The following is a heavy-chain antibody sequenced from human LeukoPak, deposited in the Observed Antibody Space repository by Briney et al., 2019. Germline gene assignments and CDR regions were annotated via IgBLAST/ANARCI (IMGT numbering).Heavy chain of an antibody. CDR1: GFTFSSYG. CDR2: IRYDGSNK. V-gene: IGHV3-30*02. J-gene: IGHJ4*02. D-gene: IGHD6-19*01. CDR3: AKLLGDPDGIAVAGTRDY. Sequence: PGGSLRLSCAASGFTFSSYGMHWVRQAPGKGLEWVAFIRYDGSNKYYADSVKGRFTISRDNSKNTLYLQMNSLRAEDTAVYYCAKLLGDPDGIAVAGTRDYWGQGTLVTVSS.